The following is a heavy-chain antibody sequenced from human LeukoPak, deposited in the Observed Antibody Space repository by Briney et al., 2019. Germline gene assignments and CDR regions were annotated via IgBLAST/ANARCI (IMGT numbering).Heavy chain of an antibody. V-gene: IGHV3-21*01. CDR2: ISSSSSYI. Sequence: GGSLRLSCAASGFTFSSYSMHWVRQAPGKGLEWVSSISSSSSYIYYADSVKGRFTISRDNAKNSLYLQMNSLRAEDTAVYYCARYGDYVDYGMDVRGQGTTVTVSS. D-gene: IGHD4-17*01. CDR3: ARYGDYVDYGMDV. J-gene: IGHJ6*02. CDR1: GFTFSSYS.